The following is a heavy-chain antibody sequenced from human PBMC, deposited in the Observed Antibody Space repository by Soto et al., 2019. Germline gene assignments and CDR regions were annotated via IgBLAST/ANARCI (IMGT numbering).Heavy chain of an antibody. CDR1: GFTFSSYA. CDR2: ISGSGGST. CDR3: ARYEVVVVPAAMLRYYMDV. J-gene: IGHJ6*03. Sequence: PGGSLRLSCAASGFTFSSYAMSWVRQAPGKGLEWVSAISGSGGSTYYADSVKGRFTISRDNSKNTLYLQMNSLRAEDTAVYYSARYEVVVVPAAMLRYYMDVWGKGTTVTVSS. D-gene: IGHD2-2*01. V-gene: IGHV3-23*01.